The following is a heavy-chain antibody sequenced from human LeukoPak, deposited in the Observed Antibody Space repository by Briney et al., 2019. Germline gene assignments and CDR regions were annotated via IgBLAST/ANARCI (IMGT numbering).Heavy chain of an antibody. Sequence: ASVKVSCTASGYTFTDYYMHWVRQAPGQGLEWMGWINPNSGGTNYAQKFQGRVTLTRDTSISTAYMELSRLGSDDTAIFYCARGRAYYYDSTGSPLFASWGQGTLVTVSS. CDR1: GYTFTDYY. J-gene: IGHJ4*02. CDR3: ARGRAYYYDSTGSPLFAS. CDR2: INPNSGGT. V-gene: IGHV1-2*02. D-gene: IGHD3-22*01.